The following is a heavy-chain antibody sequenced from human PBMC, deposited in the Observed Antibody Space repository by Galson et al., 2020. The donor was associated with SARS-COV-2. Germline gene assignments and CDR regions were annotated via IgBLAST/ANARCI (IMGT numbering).Heavy chain of an antibody. CDR2: INPSGGST. D-gene: IGHD2-15*01. Sequence: ASVKVSCKASGYTFTSYYMHWVRQAPGQGLEWMGIINPSGGSTSYAQKFQGRVTMTRDTSTSTVYMELSSLRSEDTAVYYCARDRVDCSGGSCYILLYYYCYGMDVRGQGTTVTVSS. V-gene: IGHV1-46*01. CDR3: ARDRVDCSGGSCYILLYYYCYGMDV. CDR1: GYTFTSYY. J-gene: IGHJ6*02.